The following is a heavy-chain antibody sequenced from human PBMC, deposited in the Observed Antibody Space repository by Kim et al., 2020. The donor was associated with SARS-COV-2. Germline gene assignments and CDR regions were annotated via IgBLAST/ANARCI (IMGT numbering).Heavy chain of an antibody. CDR1: GFTFSSYA. V-gene: IGHV3-30-3*01. D-gene: IGHD2-15*01. CDR3: AREEVVVVAATSAFDI. Sequence: GGSLRLSCAASGFTFSSYAMHWVRQAPGKGLEWVAVISYDGSNKYYADSVKGRFTISRDNSKNTLYLQMNSLRAEDTAVYYCAREEVVVVAATSAFDIWGQGTMVTVSS. J-gene: IGHJ3*02. CDR2: ISYDGSNK.